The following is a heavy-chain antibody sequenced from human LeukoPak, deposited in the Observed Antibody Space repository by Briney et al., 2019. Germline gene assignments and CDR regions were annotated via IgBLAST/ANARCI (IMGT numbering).Heavy chain of an antibody. CDR1: GGSFSGYY. CDR2: INHSGST. J-gene: IGHJ6*02. CDR3: ARARYYYDSSGYYPAYYYYGMDV. V-gene: IGHV4-34*01. Sequence: SETLSLTCAVYGGSFSGYYWSWIRQPPGKGLEWIGEINHSGSTNYNPSLKSRVTISVDTSNNQFSLKLSSVTAADTAAHYCARARYYYDSSGYYPAYYYYGMDVWGQGTTVTVSS. D-gene: IGHD3-22*01.